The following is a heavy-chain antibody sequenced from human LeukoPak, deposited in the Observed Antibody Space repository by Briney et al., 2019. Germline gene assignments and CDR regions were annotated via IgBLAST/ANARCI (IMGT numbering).Heavy chain of an antibody. V-gene: IGHV1-8*01. CDR2: MNPNSGNT. D-gene: IGHD6-19*01. CDR1: GYTFTSYD. Sequence: GASVKVSCKASGYTFTSYDINWVRQATGQGLEWMGWMNPNSGNTGYAQKFQGRVTMTRNTSISTAYMELSSLRSEDTAVYYCASQAVAEHYWGYWGQGTLVTVSS. CDR3: ASQAVAEHYWGY. J-gene: IGHJ4*02.